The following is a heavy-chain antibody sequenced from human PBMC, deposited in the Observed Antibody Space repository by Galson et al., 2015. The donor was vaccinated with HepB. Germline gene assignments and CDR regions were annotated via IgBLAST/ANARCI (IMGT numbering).Heavy chain of an antibody. CDR1: GFTFSSYW. V-gene: IGHV3-7*03. Sequence: SLRLSCAASGFTFSSYWMDWVRQAPGKGLEWVANMNQDGSEKNYLDSVKGRFTISRDNARNSLYLQINSLRAEDTAVYYCSRSLDYWGPGTLVTVSS. J-gene: IGHJ4*02. CDR3: SRSLDY. CDR2: MNQDGSEK.